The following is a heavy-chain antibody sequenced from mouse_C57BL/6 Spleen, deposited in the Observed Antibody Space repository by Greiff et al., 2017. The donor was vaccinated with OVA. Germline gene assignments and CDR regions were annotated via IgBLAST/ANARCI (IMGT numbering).Heavy chain of an antibody. V-gene: IGHV7-3*01. Sequence: EVKLVESGGGLVQPGGSLSLSCAASGFTFTDYYMSWVRQPPGKALEWLGFIRNKANGYTTEYSASVKGRFTISRDNSQSILYLQMNALRAEDSATYYCARFPRAFDYWGQGTTLTVSS. J-gene: IGHJ2*01. CDR1: GFTFTDYY. CDR2: IRNKANGYTT. D-gene: IGHD3-1*01. CDR3: ARFPRAFDY.